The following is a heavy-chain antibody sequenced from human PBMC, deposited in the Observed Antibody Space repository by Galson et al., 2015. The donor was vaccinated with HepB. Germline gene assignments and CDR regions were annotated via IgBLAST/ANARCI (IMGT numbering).Heavy chain of an antibody. J-gene: IGHJ6*02. CDR1: GFTFSSYA. CDR2: ISYDGSNK. V-gene: IGHV3-30*04. CDR3: AREGSSGWYEALSMDV. D-gene: IGHD6-19*01. Sequence: SLRLSCAASGFTFSSYAMHWVHQAPGKGLEWVAVISYDGSNKYYADSVKGRFTISRDNSKNTLYLQMNSLRAEDTAVYYCAREGSSGWYEALSMDVWGQGTTVTVSS.